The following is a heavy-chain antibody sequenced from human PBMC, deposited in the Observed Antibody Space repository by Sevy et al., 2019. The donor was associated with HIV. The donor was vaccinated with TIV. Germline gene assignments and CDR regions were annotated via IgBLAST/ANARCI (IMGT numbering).Heavy chain of an antibody. CDR3: ARDHEGSSGWYVHFDY. J-gene: IGHJ4*02. CDR1: GYTFTTYA. D-gene: IGHD6-19*01. V-gene: IGHV7-4-1*02. CDR2: INTNTGNP. Sequence: ASVKVSCKASGYTFTTYAMSWVRLAPGQGLEWLGWINTNTGNPTYAQGFTGRFVFSLDTSVSTAYLQISSLKAEDTAVYYCARDHEGSSGWYVHFDYWGQGTLVTVSS.